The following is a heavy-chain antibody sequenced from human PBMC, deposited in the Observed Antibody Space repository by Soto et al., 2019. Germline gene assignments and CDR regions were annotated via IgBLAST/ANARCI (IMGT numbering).Heavy chain of an antibody. CDR2: FYYSGSP. Sequence: QVQLQESGPGLVKPSETLSLTCTVSGDSIRSSSHYWAWNRQPPGKGLEWIGGFYYSGSPYYNPTLKSRVTMSVDTSKNQFSLNLNSVTAADTAVYYCYINGFWGQGTLVTVSS. CDR1: GDSIRSSSHY. CDR3: YINGF. D-gene: IGHD2-8*01. V-gene: IGHV4-39*01. J-gene: IGHJ1*01.